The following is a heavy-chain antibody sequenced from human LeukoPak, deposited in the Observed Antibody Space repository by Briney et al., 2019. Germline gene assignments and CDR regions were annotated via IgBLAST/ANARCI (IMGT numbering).Heavy chain of an antibody. D-gene: IGHD3-3*01. CDR3: ARDLRGNYDFWSGPANWFDP. CDR2: ISYDGSNK. CDR1: GFTFSSYA. V-gene: IGHV3-30*04. J-gene: IGHJ5*02. Sequence: GGSLRLSCAASGFTFSSYAMHWVRKAPGKGLEWVAVISYDGSNKYYADSVKGRFTISRDNSKNTLYLQMNSLRAEDTAVYYCARDLRGNYDFWSGPANWFDPWGQGTLVTVSS.